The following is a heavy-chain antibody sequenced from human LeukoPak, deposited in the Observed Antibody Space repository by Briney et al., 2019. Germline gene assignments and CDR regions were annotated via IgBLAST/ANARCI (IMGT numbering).Heavy chain of an antibody. Sequence: GSRRLSCAVSGFTFSGYAMSWVRQAPGQGLEWVAVISYEGSNKYYADSVKGRFTISRDDSKNTVYLQMNRLRTEDTAVYYCARDQLAFSGYDTLFDYWGQGALVTVSS. V-gene: IGHV3-30*03. CDR2: ISYEGSNK. D-gene: IGHD5-12*01. J-gene: IGHJ4*02. CDR1: GFTFSGYA. CDR3: ARDQLAFSGYDTLFDY.